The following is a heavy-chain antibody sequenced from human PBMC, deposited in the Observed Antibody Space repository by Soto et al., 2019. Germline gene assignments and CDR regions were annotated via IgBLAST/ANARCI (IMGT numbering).Heavy chain of an antibody. V-gene: IGHV1-18*01. Sequence: QVQLVQSGAEVKKPGASVKVSCKASGYTFTSYGISWGRQAPGQGLEWMGWISAYNGNTNYAQKLQGRVTMTTDTSTSTAYMEVRSLRSDDTAVYYCARDRITATGEIIFDYWGQGTLVTVSS. D-gene: IGHD6-13*01. CDR2: ISAYNGNT. J-gene: IGHJ4*02. CDR3: ARDRITATGEIIFDY. CDR1: GYTFTSYG.